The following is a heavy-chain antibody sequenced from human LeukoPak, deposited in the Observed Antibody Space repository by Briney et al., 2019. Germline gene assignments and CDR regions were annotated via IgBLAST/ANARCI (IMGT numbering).Heavy chain of an antibody. D-gene: IGHD6-19*01. CDR2: ISGSGGST. Sequence: GGSLRLSCAASGFIFSNYAMSWVRQAPGKGLEWVSAISGSGGSTYYADSVKGRFTISRDNSKNTLYLQMNSLRAEDTAVYYCAKDGQWLVRGNNWFDRWGQGTRVTVSS. J-gene: IGHJ5*02. V-gene: IGHV3-23*01. CDR3: AKDGQWLVRGNNWFDR. CDR1: GFIFSNYA.